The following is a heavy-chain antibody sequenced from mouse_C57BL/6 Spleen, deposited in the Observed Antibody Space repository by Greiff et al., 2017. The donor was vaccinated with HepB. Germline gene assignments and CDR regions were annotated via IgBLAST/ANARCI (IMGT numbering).Heavy chain of an antibody. V-gene: IGHV1-15*01. CDR2: IDPETGGT. J-gene: IGHJ1*03. D-gene: IGHD6-1*01. CDR1: GYTFTDYE. CDR3: TRGLHWYFDV. Sequence: QVQLQQSGAELVRPGASVTLSCKASGYTFTDYEMHWVKQTPVHGLEWIGAIDPETGGTAYNQKFKGKAILTADKSSSTAYMELRSLTSEVSAVYYCTRGLHWYFDVWGTGTTVTVSS.